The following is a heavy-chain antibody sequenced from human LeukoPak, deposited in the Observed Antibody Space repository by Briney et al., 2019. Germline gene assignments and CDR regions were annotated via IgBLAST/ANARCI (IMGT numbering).Heavy chain of an antibody. Sequence: GGSLRLSCAASGFSFSSYSMNWVRQAPGKGLEWVSSITSTSTYINYADSVKGRFTISRDNAKNSLYLQMNSLRAEDTAVYYCAKDQNDFWSGYPVFYYYYYGMDVWGQGTTVTVSS. D-gene: IGHD3-3*01. CDR1: GFSFSSYS. V-gene: IGHV3-21*04. J-gene: IGHJ6*02. CDR2: ITSTSTYI. CDR3: AKDQNDFWSGYPVFYYYYYGMDV.